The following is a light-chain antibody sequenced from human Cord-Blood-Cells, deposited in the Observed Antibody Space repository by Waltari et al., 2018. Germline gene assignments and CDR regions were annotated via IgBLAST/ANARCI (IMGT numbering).Light chain of an antibody. CDR2: AAS. J-gene: IGKJ3*01. V-gene: IGKV1-39*01. Sequence: DIQMTQSPSSLSASVGDRVTITCRASQSISSYLNWYQQKPGKAPKLLIYAASSLQSGVPSRFSGSESGTDFTLTISSLQPEDFATYDCQQRYSTPPFGPGTKVDIK. CDR1: QSISSY. CDR3: QQRYSTPP.